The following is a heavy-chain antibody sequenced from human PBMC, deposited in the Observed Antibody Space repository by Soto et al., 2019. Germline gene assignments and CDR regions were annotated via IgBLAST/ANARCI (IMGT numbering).Heavy chain of an antibody. D-gene: IGHD3-10*01. J-gene: IGHJ5*02. CDR2: INAGNGNT. Sequence: QVQLVQSGAEVKKPGASVKVSCKASGYTFTSYAMHWVRQAPGQRLEWMGWINAGNGNTKYSQKFQGRVTITRDTSARTVYMELSSLRSEDTAVYYCGRGLVWFGELSPLGPWGQGTLVTVSS. CDR3: GRGLVWFGELSPLGP. V-gene: IGHV1-3*01. CDR1: GYTFTSYA.